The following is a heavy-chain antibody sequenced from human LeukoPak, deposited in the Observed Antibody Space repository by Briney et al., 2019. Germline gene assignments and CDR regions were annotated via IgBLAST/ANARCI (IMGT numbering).Heavy chain of an antibody. CDR1: GGSISSYY. J-gene: IGHJ4*02. V-gene: IGHV4-59*01. Sequence: PSETLSLTCTVSGGSISSYYWSWIRQPPGKGLEWIGYIYYSGSTNYNPSLKSRVTISVDTSKNQFSLKLSSVTAADTAMYYCARDTRDYGFDYWGQGTLVTVSS. D-gene: IGHD4-17*01. CDR2: IYYSGST. CDR3: ARDTRDYGFDY.